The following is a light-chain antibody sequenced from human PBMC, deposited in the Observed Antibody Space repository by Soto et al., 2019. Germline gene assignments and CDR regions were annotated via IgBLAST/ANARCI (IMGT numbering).Light chain of an antibody. CDR3: RQDYKFLT. CDR2: GAS. J-gene: IGKJ4*01. CDR1: QSVSGSY. Sequence: PGERVTLSCRASQSVSGSYLPWYQQKPGQAPGRLIYGASTRATGIPARFSGSGSGTEFTLTIRSLQPEDFAVDYCRQDYKFLTCGGGTKVDIK. V-gene: IGKV3D-7*01.